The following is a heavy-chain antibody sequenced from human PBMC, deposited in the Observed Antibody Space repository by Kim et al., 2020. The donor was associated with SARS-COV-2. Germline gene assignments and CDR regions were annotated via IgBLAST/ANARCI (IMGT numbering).Heavy chain of an antibody. CDR3: ARGPHYYDYSNFY. CDR1: GFTFNTYN. Sequence: GGSLRLSCAASGFTFNTYNMNWVRQAPGKGLEWVSSISGSSSYKYYADSVKGRFTISRKNPRNYLLLQMRSLEAEDTAVYYFARGPHYYDYSNFYWG. V-gene: IGHV3-21*01. D-gene: IGHD3-22*01. CDR2: ISGSSSYK. J-gene: IGHJ4*01.